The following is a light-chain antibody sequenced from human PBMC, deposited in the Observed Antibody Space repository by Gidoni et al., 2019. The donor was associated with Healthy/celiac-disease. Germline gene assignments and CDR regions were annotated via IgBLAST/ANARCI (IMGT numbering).Light chain of an antibody. V-gene: IGLV1-40*01. CDR1: SSNIGAGYD. CDR2: GNS. Sequence: QSVLTQPPSVSGAPGQRVTISCTGSSSNIGAGYDVHSYQPLPGTAPKRLIYGNSNRPSGVPDRFSGSKSGTSASLAITGLQAEDEADYYCQSYDSSLREVFGGGTKLTVL. J-gene: IGLJ3*02. CDR3: QSYDSSLREV.